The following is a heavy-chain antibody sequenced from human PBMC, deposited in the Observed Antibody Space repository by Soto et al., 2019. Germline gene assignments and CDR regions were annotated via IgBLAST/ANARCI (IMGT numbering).Heavy chain of an antibody. J-gene: IGHJ4*02. D-gene: IGHD3-22*01. CDR3: ARSYYHDSSGYYGPGY. CDR2: ISSDGSNK. V-gene: IGHV3-30-3*01. Sequence: QVQLVESGGGVVQPGRSLRLSCAASGFTFSNYAMHWVRQAPGKGLEWVTIISSDGSNKYYADSVKGRFTISRDNFENTLDLQINSLRAEDTTVSYCARSYYHDSSGYYGPGYWGQGTLVTVSS. CDR1: GFTFSNYA.